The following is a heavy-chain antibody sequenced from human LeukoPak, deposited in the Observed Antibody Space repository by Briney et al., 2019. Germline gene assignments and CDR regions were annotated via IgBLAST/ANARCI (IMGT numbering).Heavy chain of an antibody. V-gene: IGHV3-48*03. CDR2: ISSTGNTI. Sequence: PGGSLRLSCAASGFTLSGYEMIWVRQARGKGLEWLSFISSTGNTIHYAESVKGRFTISRDNAKNSVSLQMSSLSAEDTAVYYCARNRVMVRGMDYFYMDGWGKGTTVSVS. CDR3: ARNRVMVRGMDYFYMDG. CDR1: GFTLSGYE. J-gene: IGHJ6*03. D-gene: IGHD3-10*01.